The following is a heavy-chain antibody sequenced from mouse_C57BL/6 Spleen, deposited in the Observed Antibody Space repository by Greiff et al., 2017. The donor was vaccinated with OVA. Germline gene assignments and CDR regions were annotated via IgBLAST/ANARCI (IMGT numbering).Heavy chain of an antibody. Sequence: QSGPGLVKPSQSLSLTCSVTGYSITSGYYWNWIRQFPGNKLEWMGYISYDGSNNYNPSLKNRISITRDTSKNQFFLKLNSVTTEDTATYYCARGRRVDYWGQGTTLTVSS. CDR3: ARGRRVDY. CDR1: GYSITSGYY. J-gene: IGHJ2*01. V-gene: IGHV3-6*01. CDR2: ISYDGSN.